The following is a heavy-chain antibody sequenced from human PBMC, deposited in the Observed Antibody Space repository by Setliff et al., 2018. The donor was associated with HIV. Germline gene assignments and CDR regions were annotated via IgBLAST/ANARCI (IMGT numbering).Heavy chain of an antibody. D-gene: IGHD1-20*01. CDR3: AKSSNWNDLDDY. V-gene: IGHV3-21*04. Sequence: VGSLRLSCAVSGFTFISYSMNWVRQAPGKGLEWVSSISSSSRSKYYADSVKGRFTISRDNAKNSLHLQMNSLRAEDTALYYCAKSSNWNDLDDYWGQGTLVTVSS. CDR2: ISSSSRSK. CDR1: GFTFISYS. J-gene: IGHJ4*02.